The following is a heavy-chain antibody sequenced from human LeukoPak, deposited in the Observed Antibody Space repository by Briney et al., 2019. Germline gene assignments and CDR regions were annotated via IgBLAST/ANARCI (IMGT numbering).Heavy chain of an antibody. CDR3: ARSYCSSTSCYIYWFDP. V-gene: IGHV4-34*01. J-gene: IGHJ5*02. D-gene: IGHD2-2*02. CDR1: GGSFSGNY. Sequence: SETLSLTCAVYGGSFSGNYWSWIRQPPGKGLEWIGEINHSGSTNYNPSLKSRVTISVDTSKNQFSLKLSSVTAADTAVYYCARSYCSSTSCYIYWFDPWGQGTLVTVSS. CDR2: INHSGST.